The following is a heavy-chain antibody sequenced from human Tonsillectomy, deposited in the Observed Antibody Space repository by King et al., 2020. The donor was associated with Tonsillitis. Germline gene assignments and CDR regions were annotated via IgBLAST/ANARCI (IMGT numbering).Heavy chain of an antibody. V-gene: IGHV3-23*04. J-gene: IGHJ4*02. CDR3: AKGRYSNGWYDY. CDR1: GFTFSSYA. Sequence: VQLVESGGGLVQPGGSLRLSCAASGFTFSSYAMSWVRQAPGKGLEWVSSISGSRGSTYHADSVKGRFTISRDNSKNTLYLQINSLRAEDTAVYYCAKGRYSNGWYDYWGQGTLVTVSS. D-gene: IGHD6-19*01. CDR2: ISGSRGST.